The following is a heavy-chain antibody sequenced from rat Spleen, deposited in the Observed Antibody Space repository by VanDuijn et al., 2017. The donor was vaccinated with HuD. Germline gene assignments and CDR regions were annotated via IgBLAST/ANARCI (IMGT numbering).Heavy chain of an antibody. CDR1: GFSLTSYN. CDR3: TRDQGSTAYWYFDF. D-gene: IGHD4-3*01. V-gene: IGHV2-63*01. Sequence: QVQLKESGPGLVQPSQTLSLSCTVSGFSLTSYNVHWVRQPPGKGLEWMGRMRYNGDTSYNSALKSRLSISRDTSKNQVFLKMNSLQTDDTGTYYCTRDQGSTAYWYFDFWGPGTMVTVSS. J-gene: IGHJ1*01. CDR2: MRYNGDT.